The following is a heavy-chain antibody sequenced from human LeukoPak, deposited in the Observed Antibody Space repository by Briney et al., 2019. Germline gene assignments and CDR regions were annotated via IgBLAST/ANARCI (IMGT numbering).Heavy chain of an antibody. V-gene: IGHV4-61*01. J-gene: IGHJ4*02. Sequence: SETLSLTCTVSGGSISSSSYYWSWIRQPPGKGLEWIGYIYYSGSTNYNPSLKSRVTISVDTSKNQFSLRLSSVTAADTAVYYCARDVGEYTGSWGQGTLVTVSS. D-gene: IGHD6-6*01. CDR3: ARDVGEYTGS. CDR1: GGSISSSSYY. CDR2: IYYSGST.